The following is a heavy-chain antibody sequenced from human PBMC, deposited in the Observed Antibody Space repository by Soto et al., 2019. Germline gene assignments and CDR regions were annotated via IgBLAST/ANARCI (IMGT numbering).Heavy chain of an antibody. D-gene: IGHD5-12*01. CDR2: INPYSGAT. Sequence: QVQLVRSGAEVKKPGASVKVSCKASGYTFSDYYVHWVRQAPGQGLEWMGWINPYSGATNYAQKFQDWVTMTGDASVSTADLELTTLVSDDTAVYYCARARANVAPNWFDPWGQGTLVIVSS. CDR1: GYTFSDYY. CDR3: ARARANVAPNWFDP. V-gene: IGHV1-2*04. J-gene: IGHJ5*02.